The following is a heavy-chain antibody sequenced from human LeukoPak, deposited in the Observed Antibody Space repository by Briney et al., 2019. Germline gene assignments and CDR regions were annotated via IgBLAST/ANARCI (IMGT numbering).Heavy chain of an antibody. CDR1: GFTVSSNY. Sequence: PGGSLRLSCAASGFTVSSNYMSWVRQAPGKGLEWVSVIYSGGSTYYADSVKGRFTISRDNSKNTLYLQMNSLGAEDTAVYYCARVGSYWTNYYYYGMDVWGQGTTVTVSS. CDR3: ARVGSYWTNYYYYGMDV. D-gene: IGHD3-10*01. J-gene: IGHJ6*02. V-gene: IGHV3-66*01. CDR2: IYSGGST.